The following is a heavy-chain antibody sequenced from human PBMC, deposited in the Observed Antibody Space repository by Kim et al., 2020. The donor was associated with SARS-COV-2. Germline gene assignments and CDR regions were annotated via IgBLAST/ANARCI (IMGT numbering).Heavy chain of an antibody. CDR1: GFTFSSYA. CDR2: ISGSGGST. Sequence: GGSLRLSCAASGFTFSSYAMSWVRQAPGKGLEWVSAISGSGGSTYYADSVKGRFTISRDNSKNTLYLQMNSLRAEDTAVYYCAKPPHITMVQGVITGWGQGTLVTVSS. D-gene: IGHD3-10*01. CDR3: AKPPHITMVQGVITG. J-gene: IGHJ4*02. V-gene: IGHV3-23*01.